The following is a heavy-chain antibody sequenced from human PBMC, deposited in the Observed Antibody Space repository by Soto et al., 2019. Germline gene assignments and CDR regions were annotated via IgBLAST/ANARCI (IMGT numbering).Heavy chain of an antibody. CDR1: GGSISSGDYY. CDR3: ARDCSSTSCYLY. CDR2: IYYSGST. J-gene: IGHJ4*02. D-gene: IGHD2-2*01. Sequence: SETLSLTCTVSGGSISSGDYYWSWIRQPPGKGMEWIGYIYYSGSTYYNPSLKSRVTISVDTSKNQFSLKLSSVTVADTAVYYCARDCSSTSCYLYWGQGTLVTVSS. V-gene: IGHV4-30-4*01.